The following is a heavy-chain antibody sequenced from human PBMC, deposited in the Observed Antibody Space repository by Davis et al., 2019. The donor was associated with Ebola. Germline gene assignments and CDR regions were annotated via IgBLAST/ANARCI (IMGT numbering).Heavy chain of an antibody. CDR1: GGSISSSNW. Sequence: SETLSLTCAVSGGSISSSNWWSWIRPPPGKGLEWIGEIYHSGSTNYNPSLKSRVTISVDKSKNQFSLKLSSVTAADTAVYYCARDDSGDYYYGMDVWGQGTTVTVSS. CDR2: IYHSGST. V-gene: IGHV4-4*02. CDR3: ARDDSGDYYYGMDV. J-gene: IGHJ6*02. D-gene: IGHD4-17*01.